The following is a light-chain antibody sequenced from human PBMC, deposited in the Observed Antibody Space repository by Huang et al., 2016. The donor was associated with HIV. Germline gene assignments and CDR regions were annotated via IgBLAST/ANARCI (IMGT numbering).Light chain of an antibody. CDR3: MQALQTPWT. Sequence: DIVMTQSPLSLPVTPGEPASISCRSSQSLLHSYGNNYLDWYLQKPGQSPHLLIYLGFNRASGVPDRFSGSGSGTDFTLKISRVEAEDVGIYYCMQALQTPWTFGQGTKLEIK. V-gene: IGKV2-28*01. CDR2: LGF. CDR1: QSLLHSYGNNY. J-gene: IGKJ2*01.